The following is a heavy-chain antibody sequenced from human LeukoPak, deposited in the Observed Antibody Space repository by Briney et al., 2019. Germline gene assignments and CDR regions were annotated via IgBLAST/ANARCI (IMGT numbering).Heavy chain of an antibody. Sequence: SETLSLTCAVYGGSFSGYYWSWIRQPPGKGLEWIGEINHSGSTNYNPSLKSRVTISVDTSKNQFSLKLSSVTAADTAVYYCVRGLRLSRKLSRFGELLPFDYWGQGTLVTVSS. D-gene: IGHD3-10*01. J-gene: IGHJ4*02. CDR2: INHSGST. CDR3: VRGLRLSRKLSRFGELLPFDY. V-gene: IGHV4-34*01. CDR1: GGSFSGYY.